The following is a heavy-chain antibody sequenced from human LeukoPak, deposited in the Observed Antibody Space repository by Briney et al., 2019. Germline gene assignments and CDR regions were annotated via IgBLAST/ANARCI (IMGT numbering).Heavy chain of an antibody. CDR2: ISSSGSTI. D-gene: IGHD3-3*01. CDR3: ARDSSVIEIFGVVTAGY. Sequence: GGSLRLSCTASGFTFSTYWMSWVRQAPGKGLEWVSYISSSGSTIYYADSVKGRFTISRDNAKNSLYLQMNSLRAEDTAVYYCARDSSVIEIFGVVTAGYWGQGTLVTVSS. V-gene: IGHV3-48*04. J-gene: IGHJ4*02. CDR1: GFTFSTYW.